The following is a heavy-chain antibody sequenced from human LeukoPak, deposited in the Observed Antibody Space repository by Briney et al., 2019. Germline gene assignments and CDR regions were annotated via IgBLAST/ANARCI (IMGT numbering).Heavy chain of an antibody. Sequence: PGGSLRLSCAASGFTFDDYAMHWVRQAPGKGLEWVSLISGDGGSTYYADSVKGRFTISRDNSKNSLYLQMNSLKDEDTAVYYCARDVGFWGQGTLVTVSS. J-gene: IGHJ4*02. CDR3: ARDVGF. D-gene: IGHD3-16*01. V-gene: IGHV3-43*02. CDR2: ISGDGGST. CDR1: GFTFDDYA.